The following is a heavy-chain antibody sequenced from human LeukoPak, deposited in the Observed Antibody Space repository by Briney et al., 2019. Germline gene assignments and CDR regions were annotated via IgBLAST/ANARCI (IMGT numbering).Heavy chain of an antibody. CDR1: GFTFSTYA. D-gene: IGHD6-13*01. V-gene: IGHV3-23*01. J-gene: IGHJ4*02. Sequence: GGSLRLSCAASGFTFSTYAMTWVRQAPGKGLEWVSLISGTGGSTYYGDSVKGRFTISTDNSKNTLFLQMNSLRAEDTAVYYCAKKASSWPYFDYWGQGTLVTVSS. CDR2: ISGTGGST. CDR3: AKKASSWPYFDY.